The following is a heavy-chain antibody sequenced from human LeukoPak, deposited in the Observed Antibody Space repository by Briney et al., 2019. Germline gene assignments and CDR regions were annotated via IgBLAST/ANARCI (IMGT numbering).Heavy chain of an antibody. J-gene: IGHJ6*03. CDR1: GFTFSSYW. D-gene: IGHD4-17*01. CDR2: VYSGGST. CDR3: AGRGTVTTWYYYYYMDV. V-gene: IGHV3-66*01. Sequence: PGGSLRLSCAASGFTFSSYWMSWVRQAPGKGLEWVSVVYSGGSTYYADSVKGRFTISRDNSKNTLYLQMNSLRAEDTAVYYCAGRGTVTTWYYYYYMDVWGKGTTVTISS.